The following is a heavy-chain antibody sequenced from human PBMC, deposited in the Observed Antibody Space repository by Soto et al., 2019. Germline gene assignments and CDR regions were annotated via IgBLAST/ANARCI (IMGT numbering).Heavy chain of an antibody. J-gene: IGHJ3*02. CDR3: ARLDIVATPDDAFDI. V-gene: IGHV1-18*01. CDR2: ISAYNGNT. CDR1: GYTFTSYG. Sequence: ASVKVSCKASGYTFTSYGISWVRQAPGQGLEWMGWISAYNGNTNYAQQLQGRVTMTTDTSTSTAYMELRSLRSDDTAVYYCARLDIVATPDDAFDIWGQGTMVTVSS. D-gene: IGHD5-12*01.